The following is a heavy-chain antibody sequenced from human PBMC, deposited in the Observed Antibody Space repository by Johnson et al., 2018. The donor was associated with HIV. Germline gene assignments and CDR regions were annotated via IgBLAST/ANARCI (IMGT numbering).Heavy chain of an antibody. Sequence: QVQLVESGGRLVKPGGSLRLSCAASGFTFSTYALHWVRQAPGKGLEWVAFISYDGSNKYYEDSVKGRFTISRDNSKNTLYLQMNSLRAEDSAVYYCARGDYGDYGRDAFDIWGQGTMVTVSS. V-gene: IGHV3-30-3*01. CDR1: GFTFSTYA. CDR2: ISYDGSNK. CDR3: ARGDYGDYGRDAFDI. J-gene: IGHJ3*02. D-gene: IGHD4-17*01.